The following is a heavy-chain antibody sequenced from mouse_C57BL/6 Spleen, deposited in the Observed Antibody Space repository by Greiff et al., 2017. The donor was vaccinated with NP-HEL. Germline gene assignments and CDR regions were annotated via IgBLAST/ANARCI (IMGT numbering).Heavy chain of an antibody. V-gene: IGHV1-15*01. CDR2: IDPETGGT. J-gene: IGHJ3*01. D-gene: IGHD1-1*01. CDR3: TTCATVSPAWFAY. CDR1: GYTFTDYE. Sequence: VKLMESGAELVRPGASVTLSCKASGYTFTDYEMHWVKQTPVHGLEWIGAIDPETGGTAYNQKFKGKAILTADKSSSTAYMELRSLTSEDSAVYDCTTCATVSPAWFAYWGQGTLVTVSA.